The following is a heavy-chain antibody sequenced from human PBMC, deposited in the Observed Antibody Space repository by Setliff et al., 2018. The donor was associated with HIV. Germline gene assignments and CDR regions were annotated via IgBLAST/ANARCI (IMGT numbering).Heavy chain of an antibody. Sequence: GASVKVSCKVSGYTFPDYYMQWVRQAPGKGLEWVGLIDPDRGETVYAEKFQGRVTITADRSKDIAYMKLSSLRYEDTAMYYCAWGTQRPIDSWGQGTLVTVSS. CDR2: IDPDRGET. J-gene: IGHJ4*02. CDR3: AWGTQRPIDS. D-gene: IGHD3-16*01. CDR1: GYTFPDYY. V-gene: IGHV1-69-2*01.